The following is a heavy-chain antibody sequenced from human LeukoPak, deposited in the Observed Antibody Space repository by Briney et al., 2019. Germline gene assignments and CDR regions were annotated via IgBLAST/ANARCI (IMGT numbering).Heavy chain of an antibody. D-gene: IGHD3-22*01. V-gene: IGHV4-59*01. CDR2: IYYSGST. J-gene: IGHJ3*02. Sequence: SETLSLTCTVSGGSISSYYWSWLRQPPGKGLEWIGYIYYSGSTNYNPSLKSRVTISVDTSKNQFSLKLSSVTAADTAVYYCARDGKGVDYYDSSGYYNLAFDIWGQGTMVTVSS. CDR3: ARDGKGVDYYDSSGYYNLAFDI. CDR1: GGSISSYY.